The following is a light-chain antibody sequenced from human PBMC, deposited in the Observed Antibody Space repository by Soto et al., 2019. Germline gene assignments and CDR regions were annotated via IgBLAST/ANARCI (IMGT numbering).Light chain of an antibody. V-gene: IGKV3-11*01. CDR3: HQRSDWPVT. CDR1: QSVSNY. Sequence: EIVLTQSPVTLSLSPGERATLSCRASQSVSNYLAWYQQKPGQAPRLLMYDASNRAKGIPARFSGSGSGTDFTITISNLEAEDFALYFCHQRSDWPVTFGGGTKVEIK. J-gene: IGKJ4*01. CDR2: DAS.